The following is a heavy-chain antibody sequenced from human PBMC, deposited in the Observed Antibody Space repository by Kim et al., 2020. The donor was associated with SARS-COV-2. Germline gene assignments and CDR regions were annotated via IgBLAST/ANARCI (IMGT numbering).Heavy chain of an antibody. V-gene: IGHV4-34*01. Sequence: YNPTHKSRVTVSVKTSKNQFPLRLGSVTAADTAVYYCARGGGYSYGAIDYWGQGTLVTVSS. D-gene: IGHD5-18*01. CDR3: ARGGGYSYGAIDY. J-gene: IGHJ4*02.